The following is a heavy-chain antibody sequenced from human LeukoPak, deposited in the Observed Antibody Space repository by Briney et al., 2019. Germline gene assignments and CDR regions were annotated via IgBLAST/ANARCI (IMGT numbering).Heavy chain of an antibody. V-gene: IGHV7-4-1*02. CDR1: GYTFTSNA. D-gene: IGHD2-8*01. CDR3: ARALGYCTNGVCQTWAVPGP. CDR2: INTNTGNP. J-gene: IGHJ5*02. Sequence: GASVKVSCKASGYTFTSNALGWVRQAPGQGLEWMGWINTNTGNPTYAQGFTGRFVFSLDTSVSTAYLQISSLKAEDTAVYYCARALGYCTNGVCQTWAVPGPWGQGTLVTVSS.